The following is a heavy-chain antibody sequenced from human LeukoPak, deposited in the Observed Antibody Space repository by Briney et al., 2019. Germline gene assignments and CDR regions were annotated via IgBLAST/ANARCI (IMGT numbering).Heavy chain of an antibody. CDR2: INHSGST. CDR1: GGSFSGYY. CDR3: ARDVSGSGWIDY. Sequence: SETLSLTCAVYGGSFSGYYWSWIRQPPGKGLEWIGEINHSGSTNYNPSLKSRVTISVDTSKNQFSLKLSSVTAADTAVYYCARDVSGSGWIDYWGQGTLVTVSS. J-gene: IGHJ4*02. D-gene: IGHD6-19*01. V-gene: IGHV4-34*01.